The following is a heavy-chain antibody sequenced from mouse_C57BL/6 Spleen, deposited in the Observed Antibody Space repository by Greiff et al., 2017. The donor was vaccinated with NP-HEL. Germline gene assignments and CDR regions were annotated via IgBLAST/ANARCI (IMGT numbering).Heavy chain of an antibody. V-gene: IGHV14-4*01. D-gene: IGHD2-3*01. Sequence: DVKLQESGAELVRPGASVKLSCTASGFNIKDDYMHWVKQRPEQGLEWIGWIDPENGDTEYASKFQGKATITADTSSNTAYLQRSSLTSEDTAVYYCTTIYDGHHLDYWGQGTTLTVSS. CDR2: IDPENGDT. CDR1: GFNIKDDY. CDR3: TTIYDGHHLDY. J-gene: IGHJ2*01.